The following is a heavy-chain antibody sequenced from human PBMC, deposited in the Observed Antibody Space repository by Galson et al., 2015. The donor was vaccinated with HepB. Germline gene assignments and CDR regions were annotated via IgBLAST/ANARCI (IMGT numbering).Heavy chain of an antibody. CDR2: IKEDGSKK. CDR3: ANLPTSRWLVIDM. D-gene: IGHD5-12*01. V-gene: IGHV3-7*03. CDR1: GLNFSLFW. J-gene: IGHJ3*02. Sequence: SLRLSCAASGLNFSLFWMNWVRQAPGKGLEWVANIKEDGSKKYYADSVKGRFTITRDNANNSMYLQMNSLRAEDTALYFCANLPTSRWLVIDMWGQGTMVTVSS.